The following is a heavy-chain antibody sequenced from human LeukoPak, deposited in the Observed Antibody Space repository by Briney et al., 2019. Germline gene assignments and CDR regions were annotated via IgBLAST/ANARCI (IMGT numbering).Heavy chain of an antibody. CDR3: ARTQLPDIGYFDLYYYYMDV. CDR1: GYTFTGYC. Sequence: ASVKVSCKASGYTFTGYCMHWVGQAPGPGLEGMGWINTNYGGANYAQTFQGRVTMTRDTSISTASMELSRLRSDDTAVYYCARTQLPDIGYFDLYYYYMDVWGKGTTVTVSS. CDR2: INTNYGGA. D-gene: IGHD3-9*01. V-gene: IGHV1-2*02. J-gene: IGHJ6*03.